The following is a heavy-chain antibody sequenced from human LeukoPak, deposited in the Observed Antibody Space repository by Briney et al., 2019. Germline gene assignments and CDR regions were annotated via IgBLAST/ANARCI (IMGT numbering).Heavy chain of an antibody. J-gene: IGHJ3*02. CDR2: IDPHSGGT. CDR3: AREDIVGGTASGFGI. Sequence: ASVKVSCKASGYAFTGYNIHWVRQAPGQGLEWVGWIDPHSGGTKSAQKFQGRVAMTRDTSVSTASMELISLTSDDTAVYYCAREDIVGGTASGFGIWGQGTMVTVSS. D-gene: IGHD1-26*01. V-gene: IGHV1-2*02. CDR1: GYAFTGYN.